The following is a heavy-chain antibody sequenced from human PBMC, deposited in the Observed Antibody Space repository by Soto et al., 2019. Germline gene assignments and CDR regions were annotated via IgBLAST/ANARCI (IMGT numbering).Heavy chain of an antibody. J-gene: IGHJ6*02. CDR2: INPTGGST. V-gene: IGHV1-46*01. Sequence: QVQLVQSGAEVKKPGASVRVSCKASGYSFSSHYMHWVKQAPGQGLEWLGIINPTGGSTTYAQKFQGRVTLTADTDTKTVYMELRNLKSDDTAVYYCARDVEWELVALGYNVYALDVWGQGTTVTVS. D-gene: IGHD1-26*01. CDR1: GYSFSSHY. CDR3: ARDVEWELVALGYNVYALDV.